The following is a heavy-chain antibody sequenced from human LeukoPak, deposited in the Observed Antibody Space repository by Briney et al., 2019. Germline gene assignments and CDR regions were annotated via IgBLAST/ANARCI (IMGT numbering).Heavy chain of an antibody. Sequence: ASVKVSCKASGYTFTSYDINWVRQATGQGLEWMGWINPNSGGTNYAQKFQGRVTMTRDTSISTAYMELSRLRSDDTAVYYCAVEVTMIVVDDAFDIWGQGTMVTVSS. CDR1: GYTFTSYD. J-gene: IGHJ3*02. CDR3: AVEVTMIVVDDAFDI. CDR2: INPNSGGT. D-gene: IGHD3-22*01. V-gene: IGHV1-2*02.